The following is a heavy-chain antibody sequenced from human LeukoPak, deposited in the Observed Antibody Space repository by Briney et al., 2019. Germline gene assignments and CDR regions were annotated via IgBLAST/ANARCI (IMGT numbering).Heavy chain of an antibody. V-gene: IGHV3-23*01. J-gene: IGHJ4*02. CDR2: ISGSGGST. CDR1: GFTFSSYA. D-gene: IGHD5-18*01. CDR3: AKDLHSCGLRWYFDY. Sequence: GGSLRLSCAASGFTFSSYAMSWVRQAPGKGLEWVSAISGSGGSTYYADSVKGRFTISRDNSKNTLYLQMNSLRAEDTAVYYCAKDLHSCGLRWYFDYWGQGTLVTVSS.